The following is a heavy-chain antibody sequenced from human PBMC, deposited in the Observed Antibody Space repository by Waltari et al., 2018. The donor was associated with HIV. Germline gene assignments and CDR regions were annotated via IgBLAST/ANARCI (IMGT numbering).Heavy chain of an antibody. Sequence: EVQLVESGGGSVQPGGSLRLSCAASGFTVRTNYLSWVRQAPGKGLESVSLITDGGTTYYADSVKGRFTISRDTSKNTVHLQMISLRAEDTAVYFCAREYNPVTTTSYYFDYWGQGTLVTVSS. CDR1: GFTVRTNY. V-gene: IGHV3-66*01. CDR3: AREYNPVTTTSYYFDY. D-gene: IGHD4-17*01. CDR2: ITDGGTT. J-gene: IGHJ4*02.